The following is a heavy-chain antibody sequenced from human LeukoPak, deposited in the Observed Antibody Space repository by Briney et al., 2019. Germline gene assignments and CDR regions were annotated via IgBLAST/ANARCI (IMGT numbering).Heavy chain of an antibody. CDR2: IYTSGST. CDR1: GGSISSYY. V-gene: IGHV4-4*07. J-gene: IGHJ3*02. CDR3: ARGGDGEMARHDAFDI. Sequence: ETLXLTCTVSGGSISSYYWSWIRQPAGKGLEWIGRIYTSGSTNYNPSLKSRVTMSVDTSKNQFSLKLSSVTAADTAVYYCARGGDGEMARHDAFDIWGQGTMVTVSS. D-gene: IGHD5-24*01.